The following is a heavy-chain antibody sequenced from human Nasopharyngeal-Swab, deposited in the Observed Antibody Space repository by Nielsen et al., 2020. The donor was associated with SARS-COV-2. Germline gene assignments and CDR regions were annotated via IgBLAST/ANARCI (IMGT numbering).Heavy chain of an antibody. Sequence: VRQAPGKGLEWVSSISSSSDYIYYADSVKGRFTISRDNAKNSLYLQMNSLRAEDTALYYCARVDQDNGRLYWGQGTLVTVSS. CDR3: ARVDQDNGRLY. D-gene: IGHD2-8*01. J-gene: IGHJ4*02. V-gene: IGHV3-21*01. CDR2: ISSSSDYI.